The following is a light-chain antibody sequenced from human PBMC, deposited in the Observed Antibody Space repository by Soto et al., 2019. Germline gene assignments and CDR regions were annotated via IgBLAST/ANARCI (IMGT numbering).Light chain of an antibody. CDR1: QSVSASY. V-gene: IGKV3-20*01. CDR3: QHYGSSPRT. CDR2: GAS. J-gene: IGKJ1*01. Sequence: EIVLTQSPGTLSLSPGERATLSCRATQSVSASYLGWYQQKPGQAPRLLIYGASSRATGIPDRFSGSGSATDFTLTITRLEPEDFAVYYCQHYGSSPRTFGQGTKVEIK.